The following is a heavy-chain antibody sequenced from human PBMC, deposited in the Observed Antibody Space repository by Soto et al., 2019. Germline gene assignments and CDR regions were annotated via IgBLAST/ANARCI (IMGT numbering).Heavy chain of an antibody. CDR3: AAPAGQTYGPLDY. CDR2: IYHTGST. CDR1: GGSISSGNW. Sequence: QVHLQESGPGLVKPSGTLSLTCGVSGGSISSGNWWTWVRQSPGKRLEWIGEIYHTGSTNYNPSLQSRLXXAXDXXKNQFSLKLNSVPAAGTAVYSCAAPAGQTYGPLDYWGQGTLVTVSS. J-gene: IGHJ4*02. V-gene: IGHV4-4*02. D-gene: IGHD4-17*01.